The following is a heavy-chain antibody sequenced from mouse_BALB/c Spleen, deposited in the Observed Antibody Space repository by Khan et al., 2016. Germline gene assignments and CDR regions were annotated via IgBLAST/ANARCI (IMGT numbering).Heavy chain of an antibody. Sequence: VQLQQSGAELVKPGASVRLSCKASGYCFTSYYLYWVKQRPGQGLEWIGDINPSNGGTNFNEKFKIKATLTVDKSSSTAYMQLSSLTSEDSAVYYCTRSGYGTFAYWGRGTLVTVSA. V-gene: IGHV1S81*02. CDR2: INPSNGGT. CDR1: GYCFTSYY. CDR3: TRSGYGTFAY. D-gene: IGHD2-1*01. J-gene: IGHJ3*01.